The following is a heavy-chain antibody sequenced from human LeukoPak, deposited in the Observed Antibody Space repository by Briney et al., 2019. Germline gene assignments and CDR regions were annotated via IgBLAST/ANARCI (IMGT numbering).Heavy chain of an antibody. CDR1: GFTFSDYY. CDR2: ICISDGTI. D-gene: IGHD5-12*01. J-gene: IGHJ4*02. CDR3: AREKENGYKGRFDY. V-gene: IGHV3-11*01. Sequence: GGSLTLSCAASGFTFSDYYMSWIRQPPGKGLEWVAYICISDGTIYYPASVKGRFTISRDNAKNSLYLQMNSLRAEDTAVYYCAREKENGYKGRFDYWGQGTLVTVSS.